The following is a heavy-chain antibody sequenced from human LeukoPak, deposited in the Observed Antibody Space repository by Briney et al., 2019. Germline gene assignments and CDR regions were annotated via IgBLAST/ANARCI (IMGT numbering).Heavy chain of an antibody. CDR2: ISYDGSNK. CDR1: GFTFSSYG. V-gene: IGHV3-30*18. J-gene: IGHJ4*02. Sequence: GRSLRLSCAASGFTFSSYGMHWVRQAPGKGLEWVAVISYDGSNKYYADSVEGRFTISRDNSKNTLYLQMNSLRAEDTAVYYCAKLGPAYDYWGQGTLVTVSS. CDR3: AKLGPAYDY.